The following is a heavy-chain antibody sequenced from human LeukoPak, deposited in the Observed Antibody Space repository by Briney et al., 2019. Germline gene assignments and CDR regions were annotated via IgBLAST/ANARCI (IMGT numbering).Heavy chain of an antibody. V-gene: IGHV4-31*03. D-gene: IGHD2-2*01. CDR3: ARGGYCSSTSCQNWFDP. CDR1: GGSISSGGYY. J-gene: IGHJ5*02. CDR2: IYYSGST. Sequence: SETLSLACTVSGGSISSGGYYWSWIRQHPGKGLEWIGYIYYSGSTYYNPSLKSRVTISVDTSKNQFSLKLSSVTAADTAMYYCARGGYCSSTSCQNWFDPWGQGTLVTVSS.